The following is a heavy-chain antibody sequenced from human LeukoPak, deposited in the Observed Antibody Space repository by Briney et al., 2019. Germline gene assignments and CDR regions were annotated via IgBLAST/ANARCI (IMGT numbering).Heavy chain of an antibody. V-gene: IGHV5-51*01. CDR3: ARLVAVAGLSWYFDY. CDR1: GYGFTTYW. D-gene: IGHD6-19*01. CDR2: IYPGDSDT. J-gene: IGHJ4*02. Sequence: GESLKISCKGSGYGFTTYWIGWVRQMPGKGLEWMGIIYPGDSDTRYSPSFQGQVTFSADKSITTAYLQWSSLKASDTAMYYCARLVAVAGLSWYFDYWGQGALVTVSS.